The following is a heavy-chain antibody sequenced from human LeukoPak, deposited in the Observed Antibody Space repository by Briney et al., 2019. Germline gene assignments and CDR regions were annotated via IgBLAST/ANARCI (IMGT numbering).Heavy chain of an antibody. CDR3: ARGVEMATITGDWFDP. Sequence: ASVKVSCKASGYTFTSYDINWVRRAPGQGLEWMGWMNPNSGNTGYAQKFQGRVTMTRNTSISTAYMELSSLRSEDTAVYYCARGVEMATITGDWFDPWGQGTLVTVSS. CDR2: MNPNSGNT. D-gene: IGHD5-24*01. J-gene: IGHJ5*02. CDR1: GYTFTSYD. V-gene: IGHV1-8*01.